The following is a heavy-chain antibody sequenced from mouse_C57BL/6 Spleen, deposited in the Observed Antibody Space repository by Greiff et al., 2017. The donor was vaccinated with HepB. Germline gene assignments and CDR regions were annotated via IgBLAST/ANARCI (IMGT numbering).Heavy chain of an antibody. D-gene: IGHD3-3*01. CDR1: GYAFSSSW. CDR2: IYPGDGDT. V-gene: IGHV1-82*01. J-gene: IGHJ2*01. CDR3: ARGGQPYYFDY. Sequence: QVQLQQSGPELVKPGASVKISCKASGYAFSSSWMNWVKQRPGKGLEWIGRIYPGDGDTNYNGKFKGKATLTADKSSSTAYMQLSSLTSEDSAVYFCARGGQPYYFDYWGQGTTLTVSS.